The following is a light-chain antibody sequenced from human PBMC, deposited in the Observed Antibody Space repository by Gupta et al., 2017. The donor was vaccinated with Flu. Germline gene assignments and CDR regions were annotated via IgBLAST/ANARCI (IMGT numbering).Light chain of an antibody. V-gene: IGLV1-40*01. CDR2: GNN. Sequence: QSGLTQPPSVSGAPGQRLPISCTGSRSNLGAGYDVHWYQQLPGTAPKLLLYGNNHRPSGVPDRFSGSKSGTSASLAITGLQADDEADYYCQSYDSSLSGSVFGGGTKLTVL. CDR3: QSYDSSLSGSV. CDR1: RSNLGAGYD. J-gene: IGLJ3*02.